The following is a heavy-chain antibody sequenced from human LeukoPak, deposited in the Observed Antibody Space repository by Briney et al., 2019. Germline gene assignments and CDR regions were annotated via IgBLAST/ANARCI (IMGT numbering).Heavy chain of an antibody. J-gene: IGHJ5*02. V-gene: IGHV3-20*04. CDR3: ARDRQRFDP. CDR1: GFTFDDYG. Sequence: GGSLRLSCAASGFTFDDYGMSWVRQAPGKGLEWVSGIDRNGDSTGYADSVEGRFTISRDNAKNSLYLQMNSLRAEDTAVYYCARDRQRFDPWGQGTLVTVSS. D-gene: IGHD6-6*01. CDR2: IDRNGDST.